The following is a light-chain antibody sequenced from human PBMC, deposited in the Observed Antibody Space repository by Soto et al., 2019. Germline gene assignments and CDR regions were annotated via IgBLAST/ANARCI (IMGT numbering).Light chain of an antibody. CDR3: QQYNNWWT. J-gene: IGKJ1*01. CDR1: QSVNSN. CDR2: GAS. V-gene: IGKV3-15*01. Sequence: EILMTQSPATLSVSPGEGATLSCRASQSVNSNLAWYQQKPGQAPRLLIYGASIRATGIPARFGGSGSGTDFNLTISSLQSEDFAVYYCQQYNNWWTFGQGTKVEIK.